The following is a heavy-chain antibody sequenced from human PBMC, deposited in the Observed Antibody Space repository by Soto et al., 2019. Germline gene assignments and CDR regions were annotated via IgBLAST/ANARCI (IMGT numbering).Heavy chain of an antibody. D-gene: IGHD3-10*01. CDR2: IKQDGSEK. J-gene: IGHJ4*02. CDR1: GLTFSSYW. V-gene: IGHV3-7*03. CDR3: ASDKTYYYGSGSYSY. Sequence: GGSLRLSCAASGLTFSSYWMSWVRQAPGKGLEWVANIKQDGSEKYYVDSVKGRFTISRDNAKNSLYLQMNSLRAEDTAVYYCASDKTYYYGSGSYSYWGQGTLVTVSS.